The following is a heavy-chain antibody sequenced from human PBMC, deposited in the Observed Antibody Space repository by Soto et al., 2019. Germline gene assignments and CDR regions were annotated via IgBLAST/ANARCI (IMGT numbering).Heavy chain of an antibody. CDR2: INPSDGST. CDR1: GYTFTRYY. CDR3: ARDMGPHCSGGSCWYNWFDP. Sequence: ASVKVSCKASGYTFTRYYMHWVRQAPGQGLEWMGVINPSDGSTTYAQKFQGRVTMTRDTSMSTAYMELSSVRSEDTAVYYCARDMGPHCSGGSCWYNWFDPWGQGTLVTVSS. V-gene: IGHV1-46*01. J-gene: IGHJ5*02. D-gene: IGHD2-15*01.